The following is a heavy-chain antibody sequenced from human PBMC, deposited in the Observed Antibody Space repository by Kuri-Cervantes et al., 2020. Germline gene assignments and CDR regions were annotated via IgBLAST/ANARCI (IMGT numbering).Heavy chain of an antibody. V-gene: IGHV4-59*01. Sequence: SETLSLTCTVSGGSLSSYYWSWIRQPPGKGLEWIGYIYYSGSTNYNPSLKSRVTISVDTSKNQFSLRLSSVTAADTAVYYCASRSMTVGRGYFQHWGQGTLVTVSS. CDR1: GGSLSSYY. CDR2: IYYSGST. D-gene: IGHD3-22*01. CDR3: ASRSMTVGRGYFQH. J-gene: IGHJ1*01.